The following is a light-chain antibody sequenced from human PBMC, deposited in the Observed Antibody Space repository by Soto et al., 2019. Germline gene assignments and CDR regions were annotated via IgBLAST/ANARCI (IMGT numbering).Light chain of an antibody. Sequence: SYELTQPSSVSVSLGQTARITCSGDVLAKKYARWFQQKSGQAPVLLIYKDTERPSGIPERFSGSSSGTTVTLTISGAQVEDEADYYCYSAADNIGVFGGGTKLTVL. J-gene: IGLJ3*02. V-gene: IGLV3-27*01. CDR3: YSAADNIGV. CDR2: KDT. CDR1: VLAKKY.